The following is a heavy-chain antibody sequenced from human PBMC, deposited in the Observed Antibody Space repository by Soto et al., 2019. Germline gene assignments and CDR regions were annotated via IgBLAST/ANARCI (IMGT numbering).Heavy chain of an antibody. V-gene: IGHV1-69*01. CDR1: GGTFNRYA. CDR2: IIPIFGIG. CDR3: ARSAITLFGVVSIPPHYYSEMDV. J-gene: IGHJ6*02. Sequence: QVQLVQSGAEVKKPGSSVKVSCKASGGTFNRYAITWFRQAQGQGLEWMGGIIPIFGIGNDAQRFQGRVTITADESTGTAYMELSSLRSEDTGVYYCARSAITLFGVVSIPPHYYSEMDVWGQGTTVTVSS. D-gene: IGHD3-3*01.